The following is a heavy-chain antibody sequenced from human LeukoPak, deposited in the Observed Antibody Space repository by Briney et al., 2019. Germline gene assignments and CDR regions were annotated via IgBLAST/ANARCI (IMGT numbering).Heavy chain of an antibody. CDR1: GFSFSDEY. V-gene: IGHV3-11*03. D-gene: IGHD6-19*01. Sequence: PGGSLRLSCAASGFSFSDEYMSWIRQAPGQGLEGISYISASGSYTNYADSVKGRFTISRDNAKNSLYLQMNSLRAEDTAVYYCGRSRGAGPGAHFDVWGQGTLVTVSS. CDR3: GRSRGAGPGAHFDV. J-gene: IGHJ4*02. CDR2: ISASGSYT.